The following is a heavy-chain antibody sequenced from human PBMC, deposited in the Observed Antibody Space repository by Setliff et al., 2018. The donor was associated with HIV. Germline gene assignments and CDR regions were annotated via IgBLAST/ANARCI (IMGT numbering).Heavy chain of an antibody. CDR3: ARGPSGRAPAPARAPHYYGLDL. J-gene: IGHJ6*01. V-gene: IGHV4-61*01. D-gene: IGHD2-2*01. CDR1: GDSVSSASYY. CDR2: IYYSGTT. Sequence: SETLSLTCTVSGDSVSSASYYWSWIRQPPGKGLEWIGYIYYSGTTKYSPPLKSRVTMSLDSSRKQFSLRLISVTAADTAVYYCARGPSGRAPAPARAPHYYGLDLWGPGTTVTVSS.